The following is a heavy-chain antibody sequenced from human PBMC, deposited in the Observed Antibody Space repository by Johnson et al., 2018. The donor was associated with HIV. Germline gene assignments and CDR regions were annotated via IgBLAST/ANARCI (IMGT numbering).Heavy chain of an antibody. CDR3: STPRPNWGWNAFHI. J-gene: IGHJ3*02. V-gene: IGHV3-53*01. CDR2: IYSGGNT. D-gene: IGHD7-27*01. CDR1: GFTVTNNY. Sequence: VQLVESGGGLIQPGGSLRLSCAASGFTVTNNYMSWVRQAPGKGLEWVSVIYSGGNTYYADSLKGRFTISRDKSKNTLYLQMNSLKTEDTAVYYCSTPRPNWGWNAFHIWGQGTMVTVSS.